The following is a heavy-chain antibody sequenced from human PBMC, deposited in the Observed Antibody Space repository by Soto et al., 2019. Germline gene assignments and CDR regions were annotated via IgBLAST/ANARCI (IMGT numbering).Heavy chain of an antibody. D-gene: IGHD5-12*01. J-gene: IGHJ4*02. V-gene: IGHV4-34*01. CDR1: GGSFSGYY. CDR2: INHSGST. Sequence: SETLSLTCAVYGGSFSGYYWSWIRQPPGKGLEWIGEINHSGSTNYNPSLKSRVTISVDTSKNQFSLKLNSLTAPDTAVYFCARHGFGSSGYDAYWGQGTLVTSPQ. CDR3: ARHGFGSSGYDAY.